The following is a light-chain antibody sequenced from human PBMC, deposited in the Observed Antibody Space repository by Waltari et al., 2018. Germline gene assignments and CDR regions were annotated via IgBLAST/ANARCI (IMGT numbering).Light chain of an antibody. V-gene: IGLV2-23*02. J-gene: IGLJ2*01. CDR2: GVR. Sequence: QSALTQPASVSGSPGQSITISCTGTSSDVGSYNLVSWYQQHPGKAPKLMIYGVRKRPSGVSNRFSGSKSGNTASLTISGLQAEDEADYYCCSYAGSSTVVFGGGTKLTVL. CDR1: SSDVGSYNL. CDR3: CSYAGSSTVV.